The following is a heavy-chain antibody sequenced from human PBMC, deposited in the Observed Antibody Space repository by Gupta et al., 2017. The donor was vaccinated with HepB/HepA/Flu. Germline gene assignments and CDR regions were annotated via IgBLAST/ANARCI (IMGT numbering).Heavy chain of an antibody. CDR2: INPSGGST. CDR3: ARGLYSSGGWYFDP. V-gene: IGHV1-46*01. D-gene: IGHD6-19*01. CDR1: GYPFTSHY. Sequence: QVQLVQSGAEVKKPGASVKVSCKASGYPFTSHYMHWVRQAPGQGLEWMGVINPSGGSTDYAQKFQGIVTMTRDTSTSTVYLELSSLRSEDTAVYYCARGLYSSGGWYFDPWGQGTPVTVSS. J-gene: IGHJ5*02.